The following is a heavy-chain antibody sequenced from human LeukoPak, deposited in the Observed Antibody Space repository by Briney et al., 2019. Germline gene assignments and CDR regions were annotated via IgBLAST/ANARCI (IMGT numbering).Heavy chain of an antibody. V-gene: IGHV3-48*01. D-gene: IGHD6-25*01. CDR1: GFIFSQYS. CDR2: IRSSSET. Sequence: GGSLRLSCAASGFIFSQYSMNWVRQAPGKGLEWVSHIRSSSETFYADSVKGRFTISRDNSKNTLYLQMNSLRAEDTAVYYCAKAPASGYWGQGTLVTVSS. CDR3: AKAPASGY. J-gene: IGHJ4*02.